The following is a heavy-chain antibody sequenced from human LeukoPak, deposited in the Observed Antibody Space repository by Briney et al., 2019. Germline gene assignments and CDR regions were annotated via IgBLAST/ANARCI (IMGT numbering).Heavy chain of an antibody. CDR1: GGSISSGDYY. Sequence: SETLSLTCTVSGGSISSGDYYWSWIRQPPGKGLEWIGYIYYSGSTYYNPSLESRVTISVDTSKNQFSLKLSSVTAADTAVYYCARDKRYCSSTSCYIWGHYYYYMDVWGKGTTVTVSS. J-gene: IGHJ6*03. CDR3: ARDKRYCSSTSCYIWGHYYYYMDV. D-gene: IGHD2-2*02. CDR2: IYYSGST. V-gene: IGHV4-30-4*08.